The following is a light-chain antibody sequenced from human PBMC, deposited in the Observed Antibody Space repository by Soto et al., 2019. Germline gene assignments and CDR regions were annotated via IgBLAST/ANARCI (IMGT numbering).Light chain of an antibody. V-gene: IGKV1-5*01. CDR3: QQYNSYLWT. Sequence: DIQMTQSPSTLSASVGDRVTITCRASQSISSWLAWYQQKPGKAPKLLIYDASSLESGVPVRFSGSGSGTEFTLTISSLQPDDFATYYCQQYNSYLWTFGQGTKVDIK. CDR1: QSISSW. J-gene: IGKJ1*01. CDR2: DAS.